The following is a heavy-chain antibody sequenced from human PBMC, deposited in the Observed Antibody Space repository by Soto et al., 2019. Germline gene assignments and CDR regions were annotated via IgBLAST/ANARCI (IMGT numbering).Heavy chain of an antibody. CDR1: GGSISGSSYY. CDR2: ISYSGSS. V-gene: IGHV4-39*01. Sequence: QLQLQESGPGLVKPSETLSLTCTVSGGSISGSSYYWGWIRQPPGKGLEWIGSISYSGSSYYNPSLKSRVTISVDTSKNQFSLKLRSVAAADTAVFYCARHGISVANGSGWFDPWGQGTLVTVSS. CDR3: ARHGISVANGSGWFDP. D-gene: IGHD6-19*01. J-gene: IGHJ5*02.